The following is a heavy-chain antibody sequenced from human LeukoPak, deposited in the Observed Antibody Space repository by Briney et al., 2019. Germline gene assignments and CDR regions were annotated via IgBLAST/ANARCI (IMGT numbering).Heavy chain of an antibody. CDR1: GFTFSTYA. V-gene: IGHV3-23*01. J-gene: IGHJ4*02. CDR2: ISASGDTT. Sequence: GGSLRLSCAGSGFTFSTYAMTWVRQAPGKGLEWVSVISASGDTTHYADSVKGRFTISRDNAKNTLYLQMNSLRAEDTAVYYCASVLRYFDWLWSHPFDYWGQGTLVTVSS. D-gene: IGHD3-9*01. CDR3: ASVLRYFDWLWSHPFDY.